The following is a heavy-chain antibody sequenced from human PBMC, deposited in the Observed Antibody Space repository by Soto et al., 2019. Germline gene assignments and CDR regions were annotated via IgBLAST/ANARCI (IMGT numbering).Heavy chain of an antibody. J-gene: IGHJ6*02. CDR1: GYTFTGYY. Sequence: GASVKVSCKASGYTFTGYYMHWVRQAPGQGLEWMGWIDPNSGGTNYAQKFQGRVTMTRDTSISTAYMELSRLRSDDTAVYYCARGDLWSRYYYGMDVWGQGTTVTVSS. CDR2: IDPNSGGT. D-gene: IGHD3-3*01. V-gene: IGHV1-2*02. CDR3: ARGDLWSRYYYGMDV.